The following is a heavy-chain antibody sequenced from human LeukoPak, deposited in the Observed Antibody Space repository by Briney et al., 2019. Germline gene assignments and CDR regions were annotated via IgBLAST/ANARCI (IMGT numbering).Heavy chain of an antibody. D-gene: IGHD2-2*02. V-gene: IGHV4-30-2*01. Sequence: PSETLFLTCTVSVGYIYSGGYYWSWIRQPPGKDLEWIGYIYHSGSTYYNPSLKSRVTISVDRSKNQFSLKLSSVTAADTAVYYCARAKGEVYCSSTSCYNFDYWGQGTLVTVSS. CDR3: ARAKGEVYCSSTSCYNFDY. CDR1: VGYIYSGGYY. CDR2: IYHSGST. J-gene: IGHJ4*02.